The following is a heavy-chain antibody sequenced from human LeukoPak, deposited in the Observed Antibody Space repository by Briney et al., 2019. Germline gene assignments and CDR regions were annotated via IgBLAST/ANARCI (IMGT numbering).Heavy chain of an antibody. CDR1: GYTFTSYG. CDR3: ARSVTMVRGVIITPFDY. V-gene: IGHV1-18*01. Sequence: ASVKVSCKASGYTFTSYGISWVRQAPGQGLEWMGWISAYNGNTNYAQKLQGRVTMTTDTSTSTAYMELRSLRSDDTAVYYCARSVTMVRGVIITPFDYWGQGTLVTVSS. J-gene: IGHJ4*02. CDR2: ISAYNGNT. D-gene: IGHD3-10*01.